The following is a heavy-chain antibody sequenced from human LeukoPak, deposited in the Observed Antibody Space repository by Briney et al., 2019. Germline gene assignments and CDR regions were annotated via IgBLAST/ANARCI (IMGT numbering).Heavy chain of an antibody. CDR1: GLTFSSHW. CDR3: ARGRPHGNDY. D-gene: IGHD4-23*01. CDR2: ITNDGSST. V-gene: IGHV3-74*01. J-gene: IGHJ4*02. Sequence: GGSLRLSCAASGLTFSSHWMHWVRQAPGKGLVWVSRITNDGSSTTYADSVKGRFTISRHNAKNMLYLQVNSLRVEDTAVYYCARGRPHGNDYWGQGTLVTVSS.